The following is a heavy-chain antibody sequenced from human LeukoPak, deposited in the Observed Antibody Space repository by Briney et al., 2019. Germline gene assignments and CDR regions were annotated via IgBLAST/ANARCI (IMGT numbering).Heavy chain of an antibody. CDR3: ARAKGSSGSISDY. V-gene: IGHV3-23*01. D-gene: IGHD3-22*01. J-gene: IGHJ4*02. Sequence: PGGSLRLSCAASGFTFSSYAMSWVRQAPGKGLEWVSAVSSSGGSTNYADYVKGQFTISRDNSKNTVYLHMNNLRAEDTAVYYCARAKGSSGSISDYWGQGTLVTVSS. CDR1: GFTFSSYA. CDR2: VSSSGGST.